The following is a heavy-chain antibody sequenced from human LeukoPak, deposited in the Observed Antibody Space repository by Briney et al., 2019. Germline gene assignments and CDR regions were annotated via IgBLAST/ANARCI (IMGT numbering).Heavy chain of an antibody. Sequence: GGSLRLSCTGSGYSFSSHSMTWVRQAPGKGLEWISYISGGGGIIDYADSVKGRFTTSRANDKNSLYLQMNSLRAEDTAVYYCARDANSDSSGYYNYWGQGTLVTVSS. D-gene: IGHD3-22*01. V-gene: IGHV3-48*01. CDR1: GYSFSSHS. J-gene: IGHJ4*02. CDR2: ISGGGGII. CDR3: ARDANSDSSGYYNY.